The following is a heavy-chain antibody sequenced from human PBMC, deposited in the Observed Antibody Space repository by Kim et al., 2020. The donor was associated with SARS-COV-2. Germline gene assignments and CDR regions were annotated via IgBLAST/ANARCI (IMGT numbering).Heavy chain of an antibody. CDR3: ARGPRITMVRGVITPLDY. D-gene: IGHD3-10*01. Sequence: SETLSLTCAVYGGSFSGYYWSWIRQPPGKGLEWIGEINHSGSTNYNPSLKSRVTISVDTSKNQFSLKLSSVTAADTAVYYCARGPRITMVRGVITPLDYWGKGTLVT. CDR2: INHSGST. J-gene: IGHJ4*02. CDR1: GGSFSGYY. V-gene: IGHV4-34*01.